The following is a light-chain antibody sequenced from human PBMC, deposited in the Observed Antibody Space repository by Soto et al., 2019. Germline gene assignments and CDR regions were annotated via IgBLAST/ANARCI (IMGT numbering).Light chain of an antibody. CDR3: CSYAGSYTFAV. V-gene: IGLV2-11*01. CDR1: SSDVGGYNY. J-gene: IGLJ2*01. Sequence: QSALTRPRSVSGSPGQSVTISCTGTSSDVGGYNYVSWYQQHPGKAPKLMIYDVSKRPSGVPDRFSGSKSGNTASLTISGLQAEDEADYYCCSYAGSYTFAVFGGGTQLTVL. CDR2: DVS.